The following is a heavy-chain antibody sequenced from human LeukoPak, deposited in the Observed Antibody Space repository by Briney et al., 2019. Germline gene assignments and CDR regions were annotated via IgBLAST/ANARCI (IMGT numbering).Heavy chain of an antibody. D-gene: IGHD6-13*01. CDR1: GGSFSGYY. CDR2: INHSGST. CDR3: ARGIAAEDY. V-gene: IGHV4-34*01. Sequence: SETLSLTCAVYGGSFSGYYWSWIRQPPGKGLEWIGEINHSGSTNYNPSLKSRVTIPVDTSKNQFSLKLSSVTAADTAVYYCARGIAAEDYWGQGTLVTVSS. J-gene: IGHJ4*02.